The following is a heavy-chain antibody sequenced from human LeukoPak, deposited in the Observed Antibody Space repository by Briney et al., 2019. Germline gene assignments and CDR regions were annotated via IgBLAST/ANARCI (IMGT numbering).Heavy chain of an antibody. J-gene: IGHJ5*02. CDR2: ISSSGSTI. Sequence: GGSLRLSCAASGFTFSDYYMSWIRQAPGKGLEWVSYISSSGSTIYYADSVKGRFTISRDNAKNSLYLQMNSLRAEDTAVYYCAKDPPYGSGSYYPRGFDPWGQGTLVTVSS. D-gene: IGHD3-10*01. CDR3: AKDPPYGSGSYYPRGFDP. CDR1: GFTFSDYY. V-gene: IGHV3-11*01.